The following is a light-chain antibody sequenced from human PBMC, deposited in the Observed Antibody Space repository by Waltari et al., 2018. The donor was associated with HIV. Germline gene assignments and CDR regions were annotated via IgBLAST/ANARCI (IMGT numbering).Light chain of an antibody. J-gene: IGKJ1*01. CDR1: QVLSNS. CDR3: QQYYSTPRT. Sequence: DIQMTQSPSSRSAAVVDRVTVTCRASQVLSNSLAWYQQKPGKAPELLLYETSRLPSGVPARFSGSGSGTDYTLTISRLQPDDSASYYCQQYYSTPRTFGQGTKVEIK. CDR2: ETS. V-gene: IGKV1-NL1*01.